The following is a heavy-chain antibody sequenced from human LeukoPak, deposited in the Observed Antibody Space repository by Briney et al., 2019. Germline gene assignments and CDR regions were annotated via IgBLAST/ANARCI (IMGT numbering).Heavy chain of an antibody. Sequence: ASVKVSFTASGYTFTIFAMHWVRQAPGQRLEWMGWINAGNGNTKYSQKFQGRVTITRDTSASTAYMELSSLRSEDTAVYYCARAPYYDFWSGYYSNYFDYWGQGTLVTVSS. CDR2: INAGNGNT. J-gene: IGHJ4*02. CDR3: ARAPYYDFWSGYYSNYFDY. D-gene: IGHD3-3*01. V-gene: IGHV1-3*01. CDR1: GYTFTIFA.